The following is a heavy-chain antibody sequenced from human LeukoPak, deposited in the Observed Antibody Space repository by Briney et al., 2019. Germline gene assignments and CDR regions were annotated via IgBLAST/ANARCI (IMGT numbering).Heavy chain of an antibody. CDR2: INPNSGGT. CDR1: GCTFTGYY. D-gene: IGHD2-15*01. J-gene: IGHJ5*02. V-gene: IGHV1-2*02. CDR3: ARKLGVVVAATGVHWFDP. Sequence: ASVKVSCKASGCTFTGYYMHWVRQAPAQGHEWMGFINPNSGGTNYAQKFQGRVTMTRDTSISTAYMELSRLRSDDTAVYYCARKLGVVVAATGVHWFDPWGQGTLVTVSS.